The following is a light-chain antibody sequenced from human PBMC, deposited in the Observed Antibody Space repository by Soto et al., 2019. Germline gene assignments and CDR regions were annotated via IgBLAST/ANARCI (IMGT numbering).Light chain of an antibody. CDR2: GAS. Sequence: EIVMTQSPATLSVSPGERATLSCRASQSVSNNVAWYRQNPGQAPRLLIYGASTRATGIPARFSGSGSGTEFTLTISSLQSEDFAVYYCQQYHIWPRTFGQGTKVEIK. V-gene: IGKV3-15*01. CDR3: QQYHIWPRT. J-gene: IGKJ1*01. CDR1: QSVSNN.